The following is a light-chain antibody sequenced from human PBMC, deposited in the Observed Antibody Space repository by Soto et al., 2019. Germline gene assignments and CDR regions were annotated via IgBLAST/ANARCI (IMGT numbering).Light chain of an antibody. CDR3: QKYISAPFT. CDR2: TAS. Sequence: DIPMTQSPSSLSASVGDRVNITCRASQGIKNYLAWFQQKPGKVPKLLIYTASTLQSGVPSRFSGSGSGTDFTLTISSLQPEDVATYYCQKYISAPFTFGPGTRVEI. CDR1: QGIKNY. V-gene: IGKV1-27*01. J-gene: IGKJ3*01.